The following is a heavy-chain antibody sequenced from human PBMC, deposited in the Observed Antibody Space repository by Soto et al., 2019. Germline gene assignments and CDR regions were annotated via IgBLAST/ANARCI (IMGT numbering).Heavy chain of an antibody. CDR2: ISAYNGNT. J-gene: IGHJ6*02. D-gene: IGHD6-25*01. V-gene: IGHV1-18*01. CDR1: GYTFTSYC. CDR3: AREADGMDV. Sequence: ASVNVSCKSSGYTFTSYCISWVRQAPGQGLECMGWISAYNGNTNYAQKLQGRVTMTTDTSTSTAYMELRSLRSDDTAVYYCAREADGMDVWGQGTTVTVSS.